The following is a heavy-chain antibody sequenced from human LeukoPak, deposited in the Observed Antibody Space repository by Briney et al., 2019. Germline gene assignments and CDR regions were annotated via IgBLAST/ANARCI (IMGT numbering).Heavy chain of an antibody. J-gene: IGHJ4*02. V-gene: IGHV3-7*01. D-gene: IGHD5-12*01. CDR1: GFTFSNYW. CDR3: ARVYSGYDSFFDY. Sequence: PGGSLRLSCAASGFTFSNYWMSWVRQAPGKGLEWVANIKQDGSEKYYVDSVKGRFTISRDNAKNSLYLQMNSLRAEDTAVYYCARVYSGYDSFFDYWGQGTLVTVSS. CDR2: IKQDGSEK.